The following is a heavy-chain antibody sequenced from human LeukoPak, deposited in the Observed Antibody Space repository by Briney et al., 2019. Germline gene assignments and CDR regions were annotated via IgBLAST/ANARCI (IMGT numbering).Heavy chain of an antibody. CDR1: GFTFSSYS. CDR2: ISSSSSYI. CDR3: ASAVTTKKDY. V-gene: IGHV3-21*01. D-gene: IGHD4-17*01. J-gene: IGHJ4*02. Sequence: PGGSLRLSCAASGFTFSSYSMNWVRQAPGKGLECVSSISSSSSYIYYADSVKGRFTISRDNAKNSLYLQMNSLRAEDTAVYYCASAVTTKKDYWGQGTLVTVSS.